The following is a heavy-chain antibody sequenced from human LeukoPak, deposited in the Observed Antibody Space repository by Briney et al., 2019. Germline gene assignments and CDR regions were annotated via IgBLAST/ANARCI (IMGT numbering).Heavy chain of an antibody. CDR1: GGSISSYY. D-gene: IGHD5-18*01. CDR3: ARDLYSYGLRLDY. J-gene: IGHJ4*02. CDR2: IYYSGST. V-gene: IGHV4-59*01. Sequence: SETLSLTCTVSGGSISSYYWSWIRQPPGKGLEWIGYIYYSGSTNYNPSFKSRVTISVDTSKNQFSLKLSSVTAADTAVYYCARDLYSYGLRLDYWGQGTLVTVSS.